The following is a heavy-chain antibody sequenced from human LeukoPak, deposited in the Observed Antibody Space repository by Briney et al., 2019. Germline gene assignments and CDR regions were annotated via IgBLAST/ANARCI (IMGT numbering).Heavy chain of an antibody. V-gene: IGHV3-21*01. CDR3: ATIPETTLDY. CDR2: ISSSSSYI. J-gene: IGHJ4*02. Sequence: PGGSLRLSCAASGFTFSSYSMNWDRQAPGKGLEWVSSISSSSSYIYYADSVKGRFTISRDNAKNSLYLQMNSLRAEDTAVYYCATIPETTLDYWGQGTLVTVS. D-gene: IGHD1-7*01. CDR1: GFTFSSYS.